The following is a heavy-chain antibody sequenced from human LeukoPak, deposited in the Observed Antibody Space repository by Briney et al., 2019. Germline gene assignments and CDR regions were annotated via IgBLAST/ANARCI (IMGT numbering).Heavy chain of an antibody. CDR2: INPNSGGT. D-gene: IGHD6-19*01. V-gene: IGHV1-2*02. J-gene: IGHJ4*02. CDR1: GYTFTGYY. Sequence: ASVKVSCKASGYTFTGYYMHWVRQAPGQGLEWMGWINPNSGGTNYAQKFQGRVTMTRDTSISTAYMELSRLRSDDTAVYYCARDGPATVYLIAVAGTPDYWGQGTLVTVSS. CDR3: ARDGPATVYLIAVAGTPDY.